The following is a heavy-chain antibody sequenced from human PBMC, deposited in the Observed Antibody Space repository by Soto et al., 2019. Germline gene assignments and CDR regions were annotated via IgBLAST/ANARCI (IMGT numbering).Heavy chain of an antibody. V-gene: IGHV1-69*06. CDR1: GGTFSSYA. CDR2: IIPIFGTA. D-gene: IGHD3-22*01. CDR3: ARVSYYDSSGYSNFDY. J-gene: IGHJ4*02. Sequence: QVPLVQSGAEVKKPGSSVKVSCKASGGTFSSYAISWVRQAPGQGLKWMGGIIPIFGTANYAQKFQGRVTITADKSTSTAYMELSSLRSEDTAVYYCARVSYYDSSGYSNFDYWGQGTLVTVSS.